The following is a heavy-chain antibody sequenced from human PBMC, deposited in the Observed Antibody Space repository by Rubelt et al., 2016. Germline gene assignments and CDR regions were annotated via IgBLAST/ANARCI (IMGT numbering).Heavy chain of an antibody. D-gene: IGHD1-1*01. J-gene: IGHJ3*02. Sequence: AASGFTFSSYGMHWVRQAPGKGLEWVAFIRYDGCNKHYADSVKGRFTISRDNSKNTLYLEMNSLGAEDTAVYYCARGWSLGLSTNEAFDIWGQGTMVTVSS. V-gene: IGHV3-30*02. CDR3: ARGWSLGLSTNEAFDI. CDR2: IRYDGCNK. CDR1: GFTFSSYG.